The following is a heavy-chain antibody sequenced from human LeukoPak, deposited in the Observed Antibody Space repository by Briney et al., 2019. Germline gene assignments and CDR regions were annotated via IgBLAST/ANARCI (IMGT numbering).Heavy chain of an antibody. CDR3: ARARGYSYGIDAFDI. CDR2: ISYDGSNK. Sequence: GRSLRLSCAASGLTFSSYAMHWVRQAPGKGLEWVAVISYDGSNKYYADSVKGRFTISRDHSKNTLYLQMNSLRAEDTAVYYCARARGYSYGIDAFDIWGQGTMVTVSS. J-gene: IGHJ3*02. CDR1: GLTFSSYA. D-gene: IGHD5-18*01. V-gene: IGHV3-30*04.